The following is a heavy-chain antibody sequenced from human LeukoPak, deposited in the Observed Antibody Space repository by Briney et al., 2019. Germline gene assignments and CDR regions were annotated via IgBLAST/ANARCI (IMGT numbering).Heavy chain of an antibody. J-gene: IGHJ4*02. CDR1: GFTFSSYG. CDR2: IWYDGSNK. Sequence: GGSLRLSCAASGFTFSSYGMHWVRQAPGKGLEWVAVIWYDGSNKYYADSVKGRFTISRDNSKNTLYLQMSSLRAEDTAVYYCARDREVGAEIDYWGQGTLVTVSS. D-gene: IGHD1-26*01. CDR3: ARDREVGAEIDY. V-gene: IGHV3-33*01.